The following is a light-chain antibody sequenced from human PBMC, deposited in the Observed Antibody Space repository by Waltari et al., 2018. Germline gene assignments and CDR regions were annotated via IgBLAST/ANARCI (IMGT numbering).Light chain of an antibody. V-gene: IGKV3-20*01. J-gene: IGKJ1*01. CDR3: QHYVRLPVA. CDR2: DAS. Sequence: DIVFTRSPGTLSLSPGERATPSCRASQSVRRAFACDQHRPGQAPRLLIYDASNRATGIPDRFSGSGSGTDFSLTISRLEPEDFAVYYCQHYVRLPVAFGQGTKVEIK. CDR1: QSVRRA.